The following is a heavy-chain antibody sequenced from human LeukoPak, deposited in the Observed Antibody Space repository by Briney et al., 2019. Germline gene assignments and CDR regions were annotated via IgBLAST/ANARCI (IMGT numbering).Heavy chain of an antibody. CDR2: IIPIFGTA. CDR1: RGTFSSYA. J-gene: IGHJ5*02. Sequence: SVKVSCKASRGTFSSYAISRVRQAARPGLEWMGGIIPIFGTANYAQKFQGRVTITTDESTSTAYMELSSLRSEDTAVYYCSRGFAWFDPWGQGTLVTVSS. V-gene: IGHV1-69*05. D-gene: IGHD3-3*01. CDR3: SRGFAWFDP.